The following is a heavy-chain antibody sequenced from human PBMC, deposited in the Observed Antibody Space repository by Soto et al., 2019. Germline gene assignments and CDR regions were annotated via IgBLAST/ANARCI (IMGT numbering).Heavy chain of an antibody. CDR2: IYYSGST. CDR3: ASQAGFYYYYGMDV. V-gene: IGHV4-39*01. D-gene: IGHD6-19*01. J-gene: IGHJ6*02. Sequence: TSETLSLTCTFSGGSISSRSYYLGWIRQPPGKGLEWIGSIYYSGSTYYNPSLKSRVTISVDTSKNQFSLKLSSVTAADTAVYYCASQAGFYYYYGMDVWGQGTTVTVSS. CDR1: GGSISSRSYY.